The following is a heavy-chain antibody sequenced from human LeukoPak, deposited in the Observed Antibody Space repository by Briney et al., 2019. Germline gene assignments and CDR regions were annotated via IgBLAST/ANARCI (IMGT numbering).Heavy chain of an antibody. CDR3: AKEGYNYWYFDL. V-gene: IGHV3-23*01. CDR1: GFTFSSYA. CDR2: IRGGGDNT. D-gene: IGHD5-18*01. Sequence: PGGSLRLSCAASGFTFSSYAMTWVRQAPGKGLEWVSDIRGGGDNTNYADSVKGRFTISRDNSRNTLYLLMNSLRAEDTAVYYCAKEGYNYWYFDLWGRGTLVTVSS. J-gene: IGHJ2*01.